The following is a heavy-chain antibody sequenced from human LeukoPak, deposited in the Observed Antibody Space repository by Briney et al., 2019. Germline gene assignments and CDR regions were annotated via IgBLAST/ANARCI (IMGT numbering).Heavy chain of an antibody. CDR2: ISGSGGST. D-gene: IGHD6-13*01. J-gene: IGHJ4*02. V-gene: IGHV3-23*01. CDR3: AKGRGSSSRMIFDF. Sequence: PGGSLGLSCAASGFTFSSYAMSWVRQAPGKGLEWVSGISGSGGSTYYADSVKGRFTISRDNSKNTLYLQVNSLRAEDTAVYYCAKGRGSSSRMIFDFWGQGTLVTVSS. CDR1: GFTFSSYA.